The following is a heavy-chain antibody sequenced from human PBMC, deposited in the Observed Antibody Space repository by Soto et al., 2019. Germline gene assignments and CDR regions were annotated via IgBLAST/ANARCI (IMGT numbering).Heavy chain of an antibody. V-gene: IGHV4-34*01. D-gene: IGHD1-1*01. J-gene: IGHJ4*02. Sequence: SDTLSLTCAVSGGSFRDYYWSWVRQPPGKGLEWIGEIHPSGSIYYSPSLKSRGTILVDTSKNQFSLKVTSVTAADTAIYYCSRGTDAYKTGNSWGQGTLVTVS. CDR3: SRGTDAYKTGNS. CDR1: GGSFRDYY. CDR2: IHPSGSI.